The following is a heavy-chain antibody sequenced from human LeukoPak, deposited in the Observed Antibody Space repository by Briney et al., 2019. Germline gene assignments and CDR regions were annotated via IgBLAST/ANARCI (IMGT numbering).Heavy chain of an antibody. J-gene: IGHJ4*02. V-gene: IGHV3-74*01. CDR1: GFTFSNYW. D-gene: IGHD5-18*01. Sequence: PGGSLRLSCAASGFTFSNYWMYWVRQAPGKGLAWVSRINGDGSSTSYADSVKGRFTISRDNARNTLYLQMNSLRAEDTAVYYCARDEYSYGYLGYWGQGTLVTVSS. CDR3: ARDEYSYGYLGY. CDR2: INGDGSST.